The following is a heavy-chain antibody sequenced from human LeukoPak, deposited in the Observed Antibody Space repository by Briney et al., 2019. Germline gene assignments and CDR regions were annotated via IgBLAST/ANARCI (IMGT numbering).Heavy chain of an antibody. J-gene: IGHJ4*02. V-gene: IGHV1-18*01. CDR3: ASATMVRGVIMTRYFDY. CDR2: ISGYNGNT. CDR1: GYTFTSYG. D-gene: IGHD3-10*01. Sequence: GASVKVSCKASGYTFTSYGISWVRQAPGQGLEWMGWISGYNGNTNYAQKLQGRVTMTTDKSTSTAYMELRSLRSDDTAVYYCASATMVRGVIMTRYFDYWGKGTLVTVSS.